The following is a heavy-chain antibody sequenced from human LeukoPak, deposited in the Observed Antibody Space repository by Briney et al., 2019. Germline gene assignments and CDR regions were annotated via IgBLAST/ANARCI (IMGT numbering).Heavy chain of an antibody. Sequence: PGGSLRLSCAASGFTFSDYYMSWIRQAPGKGLEWVSYISSSGSTIYYADSVKGRFTISRDNAKNSLYLQMNSLRAEDTAVYYCVRAEGSSGSSEYFQHWGQGTLVTVSS. D-gene: IGHD5-12*01. CDR1: GFTFSDYY. V-gene: IGHV3-11*04. CDR2: ISSSGSTI. J-gene: IGHJ1*01. CDR3: VRAEGSSGSSEYFQH.